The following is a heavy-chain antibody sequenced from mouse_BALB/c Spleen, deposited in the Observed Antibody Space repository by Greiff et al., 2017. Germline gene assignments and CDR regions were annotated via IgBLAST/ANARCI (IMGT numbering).Heavy chain of an antibody. Sequence: VQLQQSGAELVKPGASVTLSCSASGYTFTDYEMHWVKQTPVHGLEWIGAIDPETGGTAYNQKFKGKATLTADKSSSTAYMELRSLTSEDSAVYYCTKGDGNYFAYWGQGTLVTVSA. D-gene: IGHD2-1*01. CDR1: GYTFTDYE. CDR2: IDPETGGT. J-gene: IGHJ3*01. CDR3: TKGDGNYFAY. V-gene: IGHV1-15*01.